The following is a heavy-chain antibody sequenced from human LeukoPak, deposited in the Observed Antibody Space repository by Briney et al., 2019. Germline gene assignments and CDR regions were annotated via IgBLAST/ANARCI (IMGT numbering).Heavy chain of an antibody. Sequence: SETLSLTCTVSGYSISSGYYWGWIRQPPGKGLEWIGSIYHSGSTYYNPSLKSRVTISVDTSKNQFSLKLSSVTAADTAVYYCARDHPGGWGQGTLVTVSS. D-gene: IGHD3-10*01. CDR2: IYHSGST. V-gene: IGHV4-38-2*02. J-gene: IGHJ4*02. CDR1: GYSISSGYY. CDR3: ARDHPGG.